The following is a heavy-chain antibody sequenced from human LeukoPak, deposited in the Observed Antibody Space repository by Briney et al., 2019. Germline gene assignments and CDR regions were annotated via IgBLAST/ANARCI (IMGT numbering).Heavy chain of an antibody. V-gene: IGHV3-30*18. CDR3: AKDMNIIAVAGTCSPDAFDI. D-gene: IGHD6-19*01. CDR2: ISYDGSNK. J-gene: IGHJ3*02. CDR1: GFTFSSYG. Sequence: GRSLRLSCAASGFTFSSYGMHWVRQAPGKGLEWVAVISYDGSNKYYADSVKGRFTISRDNSKNTLYLQMNSLRAEDTAVYYCAKDMNIIAVAGTCSPDAFDIWGQGTMVTVSS.